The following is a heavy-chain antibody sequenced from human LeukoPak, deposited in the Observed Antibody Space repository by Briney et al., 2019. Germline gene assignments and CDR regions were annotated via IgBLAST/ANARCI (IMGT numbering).Heavy chain of an antibody. CDR3: ARALRVRGVIKYAFDI. Sequence: GGSLRLSCVASGFTVSRDGMNWVRQAPGKGLEWLPYISSSGSTIYYADSVKGRFTISRDNAKNSLYLQMNSLRAEDTAVYYCARALRVRGVIKYAFDIWGQGTMVTVSS. J-gene: IGHJ3*02. V-gene: IGHV3-48*04. CDR2: ISSSGSTI. D-gene: IGHD3-10*01. CDR1: GFTVSRDG.